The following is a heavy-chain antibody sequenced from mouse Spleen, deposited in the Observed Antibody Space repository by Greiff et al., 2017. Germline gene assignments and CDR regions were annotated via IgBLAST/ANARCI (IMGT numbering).Heavy chain of an antibody. Sequence: QVQLQQSGAELVRPGASVKLSCKASGYTFTDYYINWVKQRPGQGLEWIARIYPGSGNTYYNEKFKGKATLTAEKSSSTAYMQLSSLTSEDSAVYFCSTMITTKDAMDYWGQGTSVTVSS. CDR1: GYTFTDYY. CDR3: STMITTKDAMDY. J-gene: IGHJ4*01. CDR2: IYPGSGNT. D-gene: IGHD2-4*01. V-gene: IGHV1-76*01.